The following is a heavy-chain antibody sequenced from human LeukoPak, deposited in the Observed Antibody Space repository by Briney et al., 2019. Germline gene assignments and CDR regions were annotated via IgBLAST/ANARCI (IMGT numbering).Heavy chain of an antibody. V-gene: IGHV4-59*01. CDR2: IYYTGST. D-gene: IGHD6-19*01. CDR1: GVSIGSYY. Sequence: SETLSLTCTVSGVSIGSYYWSWIRQPPGKGLEWIGYIYYTGSTDYNPSLKSRATISVDTSKNQFSLKLSSVTAADTAVYYCARSFSGRGDAFDIWGQGTMVTVSS. J-gene: IGHJ3*02. CDR3: ARSFSGRGDAFDI.